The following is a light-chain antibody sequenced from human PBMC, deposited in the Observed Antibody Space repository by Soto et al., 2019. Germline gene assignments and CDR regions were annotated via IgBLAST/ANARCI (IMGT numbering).Light chain of an antibody. J-gene: IGKJ5*01. V-gene: IGKV3D-20*02. CDR1: QTVSSNY. Sequence: EIILTQSPDTLSLSPGERATLSCRASQTVSSNYLAWCQQRPGQAPRLLIYGASTRAAGIPDRFSGSGSGTDFTLTITRLEPEDFAVYYCQQRSNWPPAITFGQGTRLEIK. CDR2: GAS. CDR3: QQRSNWPPAIT.